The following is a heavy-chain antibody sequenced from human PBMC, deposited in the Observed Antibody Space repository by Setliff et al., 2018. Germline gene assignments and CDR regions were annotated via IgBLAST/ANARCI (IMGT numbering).Heavy chain of an antibody. CDR1: GYTFTEYL. J-gene: IGHJ6*03. V-gene: IGHV5-51*01. Sequence: PGESLTISCKGSGYTFTEYLIGWVRQMPEKGLEWMGIIFPGDSATKYSPSFQGQVTMSVDKSINTAYLQWSSLRASDTAIYYCARVGDYMGYYYNYYMDVWGKGTTVTVSS. CDR3: ARVGDYMGYYYNYYMDV. CDR2: IFPGDSAT. D-gene: IGHD3-10*01.